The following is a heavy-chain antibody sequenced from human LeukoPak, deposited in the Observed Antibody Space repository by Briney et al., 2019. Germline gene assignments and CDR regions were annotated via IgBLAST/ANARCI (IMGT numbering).Heavy chain of an antibody. J-gene: IGHJ4*02. Sequence: GGSLRLSCAASGFTFSSYSMNWVCQAPGKGLEWVSSISSSSSYIYYADSVKGRFTISRDNAKNSLYLQMNSLRAEDTAVYYCARDPTSHGSGTSYWGQGTLVTVSS. V-gene: IGHV3-21*01. D-gene: IGHD3-10*01. CDR1: GFTFSSYS. CDR2: ISSSSSYI. CDR3: ARDPTSHGSGTSY.